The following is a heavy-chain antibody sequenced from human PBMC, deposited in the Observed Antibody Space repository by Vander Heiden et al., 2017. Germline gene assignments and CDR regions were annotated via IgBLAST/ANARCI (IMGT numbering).Heavy chain of an antibody. V-gene: IGHV3-11*01. Sequence: QVQLVASGRGWVKPGGSLRPPCTASGCTFSDHYMTWIRQAPGKGLEWVSIISSSAGRRDYADSVKGRVTISRDNAKNSLYLQMNSLRAEDTAMYYCARAPRDGSGWSLCLHFDYWGQGARVTVSS. J-gene: IGHJ4*02. D-gene: IGHD6-19*01. CDR2: ISSSAGRR. CDR3: ARAPRDGSGWSLCLHFDY. CDR1: GCTFSDHY.